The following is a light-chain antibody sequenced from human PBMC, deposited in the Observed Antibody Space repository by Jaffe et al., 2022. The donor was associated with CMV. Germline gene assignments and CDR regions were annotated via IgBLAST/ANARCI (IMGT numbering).Light chain of an antibody. CDR2: EDN. Sequence: SFDLTQPPSVSVSPGQTATITCSGYNLGDKFVSWFQHKPGQSPILVISEDNNRPSGIPERFSGSNSGNTATLTISGTQTFDEADYFCQAWDSGTVAFGGVTRLTVL. V-gene: IGLV3-1*01. J-gene: IGLJ2*01. CDR3: QAWDSGTVA. CDR1: NLGDKF.